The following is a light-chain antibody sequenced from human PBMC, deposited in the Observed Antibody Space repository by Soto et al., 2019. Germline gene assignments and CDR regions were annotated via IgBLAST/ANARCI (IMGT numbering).Light chain of an antibody. CDR3: QQYNSYWT. J-gene: IGKJ1*01. CDR1: QSISIW. Sequence: GDRVTITCRASQSISIWLAWYQQKPGKAPKLLIYDASSLESGVPSRFSGRGSGTEFTLTISSLQPDDFATYYCQQYNSYWTFGQGTKVEIK. CDR2: DAS. V-gene: IGKV1-5*01.